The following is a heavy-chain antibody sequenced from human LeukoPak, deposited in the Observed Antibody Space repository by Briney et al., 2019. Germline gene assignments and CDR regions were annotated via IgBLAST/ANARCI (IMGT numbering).Heavy chain of an antibody. CDR1: GGSVSSGSYY. V-gene: IGHV4-61*02. D-gene: IGHD2-15*01. Sequence: PSETLSLTCTVSGGSVSSGSYYWSWIRQPAGKGLEWIGRIYTSGSTNYNPSLKSRVTISVDASKNQFSLNLSSGTAADTAVYYCARGRWSYFNYWGQGTLSPSPQ. CDR3: ARGRWSYFNY. CDR2: IYTSGST. J-gene: IGHJ4*02.